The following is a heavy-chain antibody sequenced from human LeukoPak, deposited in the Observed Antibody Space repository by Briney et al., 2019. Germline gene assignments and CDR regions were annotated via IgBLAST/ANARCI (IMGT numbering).Heavy chain of an antibody. CDR1: GGTFSSYA. V-gene: IGHV1-69*05. CDR2: IIPIFGTA. Sequence: SVKVSCKASGGTFSSYAISWVRQAPGQGREWMGGIIPIFGTANYAQKFQGRVTITTDESTSTAYMELTSLRSEDTAVYYCARGRIQLFNWFDPWGQGTLVTVSS. CDR3: ARGRIQLFNWFDP. D-gene: IGHD5-18*01. J-gene: IGHJ5*02.